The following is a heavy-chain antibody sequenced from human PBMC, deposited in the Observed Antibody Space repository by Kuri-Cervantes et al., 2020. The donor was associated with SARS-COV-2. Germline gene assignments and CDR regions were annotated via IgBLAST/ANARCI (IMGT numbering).Heavy chain of an antibody. CDR1: GFTFSSYG. Sequence: GESLKISCAASGFTFSSYGMHWVRQAPGKGLEWVANIKQDGSEKYYVDSVKGRFTISRDNAKNSLYLQMNSLRAEDTAVYYCARDLTELRYFDWHTRYYYYYGMDVWGQGTTVTCYS. CDR3: ARDLTELRYFDWHTRYYYYYGMDV. V-gene: IGHV3-7*01. J-gene: IGHJ6*01. CDR2: IKQDGSEK. D-gene: IGHD3-9*01.